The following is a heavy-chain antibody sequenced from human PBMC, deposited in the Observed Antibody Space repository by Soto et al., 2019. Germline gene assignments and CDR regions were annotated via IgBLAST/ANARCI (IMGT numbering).Heavy chain of an antibody. Sequence: GGPLRLSCASSGFTFSSYAMSWVRQAPGKGLEWVSAISGSGGSTYYADSVKGRFTISRDNSKNTLYLQMNSLRAEDTAVYYCAKDSYSSGWYSWFDPWGQGTLVTAPQ. V-gene: IGHV3-23*01. D-gene: IGHD6-19*01. CDR3: AKDSYSSGWYSWFDP. CDR2: ISGSGGST. CDR1: GFTFSSYA. J-gene: IGHJ5*02.